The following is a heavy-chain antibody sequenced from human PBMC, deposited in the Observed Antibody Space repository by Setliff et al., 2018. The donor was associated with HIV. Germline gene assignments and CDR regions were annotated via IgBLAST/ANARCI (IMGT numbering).Heavy chain of an antibody. CDR3: ARQHYYDSSGRNLMDV. Sequence: SETLSLTCTVSGGSISSYYWSWIRQPPGKGLEWIGYIYYSGSTNYNPSLKSRVTILVDTSKNQFSLKLSSVTAADTAVYYCARQHYYDSSGRNLMDVWGKGTTVTVS. CDR1: GGSISSYY. V-gene: IGHV4-59*01. CDR2: IYYSGST. D-gene: IGHD3-22*01. J-gene: IGHJ6*03.